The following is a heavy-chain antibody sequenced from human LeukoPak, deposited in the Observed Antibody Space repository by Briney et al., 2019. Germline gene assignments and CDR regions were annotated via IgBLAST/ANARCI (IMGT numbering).Heavy chain of an antibody. CDR2: INHSGST. V-gene: IGHV4-34*01. Sequence: SETLSLTCAVYGGSFSGYYWSWIRQPPGKGLEWIGEINHSGSTNYNPSLKSRVTISVDTSKNQFSLKLTSVTAADTAVYYCARSGRGNSAGFDCWGQGTLVTVSS. CDR3: ARSGRGNSAGFDC. CDR1: GGSFSGYY. D-gene: IGHD3-10*01. J-gene: IGHJ4*02.